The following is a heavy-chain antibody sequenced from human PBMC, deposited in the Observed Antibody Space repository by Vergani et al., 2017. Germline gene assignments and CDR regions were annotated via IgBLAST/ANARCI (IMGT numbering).Heavy chain of an antibody. Sequence: QVQLVQSGAEVKKPGSSVKVSCKASGGTFSSYAISWVRQAPGQGLEWMGGIIPIFGTANYAQKFQGRVTITADESTSPAYMELSSLRSEDTAVYYCARVFDSSGSYYPYYYYMDVGGKGTTVTVSS. CDR2: IIPIFGTA. CDR3: ARVFDSSGSYYPYYYYMDV. D-gene: IGHD3-22*01. J-gene: IGHJ6*03. V-gene: IGHV1-69*01. CDR1: GGTFSSYA.